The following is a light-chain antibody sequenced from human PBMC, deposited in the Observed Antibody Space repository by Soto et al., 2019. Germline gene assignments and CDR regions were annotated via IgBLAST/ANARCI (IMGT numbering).Light chain of an antibody. V-gene: IGLV2-8*01. Sequence: QSALTQPASVSGSPGQSITISCTGTSSDVGGYNYVSWYQHPPGKSPKLMIYEVSKRPSGVPDRFSGSKSGNTASLTVSGLQAEDEADYYCSSYAGSNTWVFGTGTKLTVL. CDR1: SSDVGGYNY. CDR2: EVS. J-gene: IGLJ1*01. CDR3: SSYAGSNTWV.